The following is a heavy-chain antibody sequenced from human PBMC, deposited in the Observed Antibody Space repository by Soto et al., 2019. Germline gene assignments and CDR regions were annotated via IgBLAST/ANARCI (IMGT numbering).Heavy chain of an antibody. CDR2: IYYSGST. CDR3: ARRGVSSYYSNY. V-gene: IGHV4-39*01. Sequence: TSETLSLTCTVSGGSISDSSYFWDWIRQPPGKGLEWIGNIYYSGSTYYNLSLKSRVTTSVDTSKNQFSLKLSSVTAADTAVYYCARRGVSSYYSNYWGLGTLVTVSS. J-gene: IGHJ4*02. D-gene: IGHD2-15*01. CDR1: GGSISDSSYF.